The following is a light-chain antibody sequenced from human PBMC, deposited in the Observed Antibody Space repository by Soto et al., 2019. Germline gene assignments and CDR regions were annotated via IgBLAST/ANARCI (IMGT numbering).Light chain of an antibody. V-gene: IGKV1-5*03. Sequence: DIHMTQSPSTLSGSVGDRVSITCRASQTISSWLALYQQKPGKVPKLLIYKASTLKSGVPSRFSGSGSGTYFTLTISNLQPEDFATYYCLHTDSFPWTFGQGTKVDIK. CDR3: LHTDSFPWT. CDR1: QTISSW. CDR2: KAS. J-gene: IGKJ1*01.